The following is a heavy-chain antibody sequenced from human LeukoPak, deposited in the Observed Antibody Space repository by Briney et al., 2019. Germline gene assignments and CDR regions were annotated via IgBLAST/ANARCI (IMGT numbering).Heavy chain of an antibody. J-gene: IGHJ6*03. Sequence: DSVKGRFTISRDNSKNTLYLQMNSLRAEDTAVYYCARAPSSSNPYYYYMDVWGKGTTVTVSS. CDR3: ARAPSSSNPYYYYMDV. D-gene: IGHD6-6*01. V-gene: IGHV3-30*01.